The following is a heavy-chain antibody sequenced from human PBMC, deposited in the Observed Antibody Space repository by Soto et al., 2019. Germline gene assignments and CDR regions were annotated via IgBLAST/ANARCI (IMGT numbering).Heavy chain of an antibody. CDR1: GYPFTMYD. CDR2: MKPNSGKA. D-gene: IGHD3-16*01. J-gene: IGHJ6*01. V-gene: IGHV1-8*01. CDR3: ASMGFMDV. Sequence: GASVEVFCKASGYPFTMYDSNWVRQATGQGLEWMGCMKPNSGKAGYEQKFQGRVTMTRNTSISTAYMELSSLRSEDTAVYYCASMGFMDVWREGT.